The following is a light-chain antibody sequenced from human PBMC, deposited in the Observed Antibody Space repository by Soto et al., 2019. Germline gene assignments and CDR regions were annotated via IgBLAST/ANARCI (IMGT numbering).Light chain of an antibody. CDR1: TSNIGNNY. J-gene: IGLJ2*01. V-gene: IGLV1-51*01. Sequence: QSVLTQPPSVSAAPGQKVTISCSGSTSNIGNNYVSWYQHLPGTAPKLLIYDNDKRPSGIPYRFSGSRSGTSATLGITGLQTGDEAAYYCATWDGRLSAVVFGGGTKLTVL. CDR2: DND. CDR3: ATWDGRLSAVV.